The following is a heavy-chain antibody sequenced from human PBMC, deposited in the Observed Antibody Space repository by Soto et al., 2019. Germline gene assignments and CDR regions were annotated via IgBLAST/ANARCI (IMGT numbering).Heavy chain of an antibody. J-gene: IGHJ4*02. Sequence: PSETLSLTCTVSNYSISSGYYWGWIRQSPGEGLEWIVSMYHSGTTYYSPSLKSRVTISIDTSKNQFSLKLTSVTSADTAVYFCARVAFGPIDYWGQGTLVTDSS. CDR1: NYSISSGYY. V-gene: IGHV4-38-2*02. CDR3: ARVAFGPIDY. D-gene: IGHD3-16*01. CDR2: MYHSGTT.